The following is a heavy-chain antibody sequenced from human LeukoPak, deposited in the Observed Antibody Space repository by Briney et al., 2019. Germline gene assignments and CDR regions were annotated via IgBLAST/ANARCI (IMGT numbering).Heavy chain of an antibody. J-gene: IGHJ5*02. CDR1: GFTYNSFW. V-gene: IGHV3-7*01. CDR2: IKQDGSKK. Sequence: GGSLRLSCAASGFTYNSFWMSCLRQAPGKGLEWVASIKQDGSKKSYLDSVKGRFTISRDNAKTSLYLQMHSLSAEATALYYCARAPGEGWFDPWGQGTLVTVSS. D-gene: IGHD4-17*01. CDR3: ARAPGEGWFDP.